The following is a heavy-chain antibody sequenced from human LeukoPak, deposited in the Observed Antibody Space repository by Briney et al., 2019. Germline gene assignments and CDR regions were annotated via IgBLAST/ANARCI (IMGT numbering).Heavy chain of an antibody. CDR3: ARLKYCGGDCYPPTYYYYYYGMDV. D-gene: IGHD2-21*02. Sequence: SETLSLTCTVSGGSISSYYWSWIRQPPGKGLEWIGYIYYSGSTNYNPSLKSRVTISVDTSKNQFSLKLSSVTAADTAVYYCARLKYCGGDCYPPTYYYYYYGMDVWGQGTTVTVSS. V-gene: IGHV4-59*08. CDR2: IYYSGST. CDR1: GGSISSYY. J-gene: IGHJ6*02.